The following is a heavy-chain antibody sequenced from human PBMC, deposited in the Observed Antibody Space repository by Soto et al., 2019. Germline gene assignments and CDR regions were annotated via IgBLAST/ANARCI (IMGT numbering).Heavy chain of an antibody. D-gene: IGHD5-12*01. V-gene: IGHV1-2*02. CDR3: ARESGGATATLDYYYFYMDV. CDR1: GDTFNDYY. CDR2: INPNGGVT. Sequence: QVQLVQSGAEVKKPGASVTVSCRSSGDTFNDYYIHWVRQAPGQGLEWMGWINPNGGVTKYAQKFQGGVTMTRDKSIRTVYMQLSRLRSDDTAVYYCARESGGATATLDYYYFYMDVWGTGTTVTVSS. J-gene: IGHJ6*03.